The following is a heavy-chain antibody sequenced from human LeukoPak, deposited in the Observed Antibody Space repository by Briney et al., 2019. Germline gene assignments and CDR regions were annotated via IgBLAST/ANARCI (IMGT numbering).Heavy chain of an antibody. CDR1: GFTFSSYA. D-gene: IGHD3-3*01. CDR2: ISGSGGST. CDR3: AKAAYYDFWSGPPAYYSDY. Sequence: GGSLRLSCAASGFTFSSYAMSWVRQAPGKGLEWVSAISGSGGSTYYADSVKGRFTISRDNSKNTLYLQMNSLRAEDTAVYYCAKAAYYDFWSGPPAYYSDYWGQGTLVTVSS. J-gene: IGHJ4*02. V-gene: IGHV3-23*01.